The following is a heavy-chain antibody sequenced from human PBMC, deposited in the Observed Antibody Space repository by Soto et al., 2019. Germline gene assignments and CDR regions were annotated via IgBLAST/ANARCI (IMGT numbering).Heavy chain of an antibody. Sequence: SETLSLTCSVSGGSISNSSYLWGWVRQPPGKGLQWIGSVSHIGSTNYNPSLKSRLTISVDTSKTQSSLRLDSVTAADTAVYYCSRIAVSGPRTGFDYWGQGILVTVSS. CDR3: SRIAVSGPRTGFDY. J-gene: IGHJ4*02. CDR2: VSHIGST. V-gene: IGHV4-39*01. D-gene: IGHD6-19*01. CDR1: GGSISNSSYL.